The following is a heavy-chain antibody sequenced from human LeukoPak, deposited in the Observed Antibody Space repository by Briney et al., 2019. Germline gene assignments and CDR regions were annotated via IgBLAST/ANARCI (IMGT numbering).Heavy chain of an antibody. CDR1: GFTVSSNY. Sequence: HPGGSLRLSCAASGFTVSSNYMSWVRQAPGKGLEWVSVIYSGGSTYYADSVKGRFTISRDNSKNTLYLQMNSLRAEDTAVYYCATRGVAAAGLRDYWGQGTLVTVSS. CDR2: IYSGGST. V-gene: IGHV3-53*01. D-gene: IGHD6-13*01. J-gene: IGHJ4*02. CDR3: ATRGVAAAGLRDY.